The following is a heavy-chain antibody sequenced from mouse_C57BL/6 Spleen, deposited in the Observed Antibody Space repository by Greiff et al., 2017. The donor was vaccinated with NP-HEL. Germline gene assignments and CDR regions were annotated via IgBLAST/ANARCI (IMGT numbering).Heavy chain of an antibody. V-gene: IGHV1-55*01. CDR1: GYTFTSYW. J-gene: IGHJ4*01. CDR3: ARQLGDYAMDY. CDR2: IYPGSGST. Sequence: QVQLQQPGAELVKPGASVQMSCKASGYTFTSYWITWVKQRPGQGLEWIGDIYPGSGSTNYNEKFKSKATLTVDTSSSTAYMQLSSLTSEDSAVYYCARQLGDYAMDYWGQGTSVTVSS. D-gene: IGHD3-1*01.